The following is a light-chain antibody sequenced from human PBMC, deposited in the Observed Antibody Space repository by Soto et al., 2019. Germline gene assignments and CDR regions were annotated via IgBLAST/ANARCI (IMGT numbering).Light chain of an antibody. CDR1: SSNIGSNT. J-gene: IGLJ2*01. V-gene: IGLV1-44*01. Sequence: QSVLTQPPSASGTPGQRVTISCSGSSSNIGSNTVNWYQQVPGTAPKVLIYSRNQRPSGVPDRFSGSKSGTSASLAISGLQAEDEADYFCAVWDDSLNAVVIGGGTKLTVL. CDR3: AVWDDSLNAVV. CDR2: SRN.